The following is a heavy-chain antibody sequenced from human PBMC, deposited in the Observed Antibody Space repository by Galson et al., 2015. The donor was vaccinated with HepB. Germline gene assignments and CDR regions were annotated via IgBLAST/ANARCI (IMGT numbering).Heavy chain of an antibody. Sequence: SVKVSCKASGYTFTSYGISWVRQAPGQGLEWMGWISAYNGNTNYAQKLQGRVTMTTDTSTSTAYMELRSLRSDDTAVYYCARVNRLRLPHEPGAYYYGMDVWGQGTTVTVSS. CDR3: ARVNRLRLPHEPGAYYYGMDV. CDR1: GYTFTSYG. CDR2: ISAYNGNT. V-gene: IGHV1-18*01. J-gene: IGHJ6*02. D-gene: IGHD5-12*01.